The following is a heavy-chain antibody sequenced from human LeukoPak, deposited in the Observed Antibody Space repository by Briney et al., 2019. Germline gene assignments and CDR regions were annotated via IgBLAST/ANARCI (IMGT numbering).Heavy chain of an antibody. V-gene: IGHV4-34*01. J-gene: IGHJ6*03. CDR1: GGSFSGYY. CDR3: ARAYKWELPTGSYYMDV. D-gene: IGHD1-26*01. CDR2: INHSGST. Sequence: SETLSLTCAVYGGSFSGYYWNWIRQPPGKGLEWIGEINHSGSTNYNPSLKSRVTISVDTSKNQFSLKLSSVTAADTAVYYCARAYKWELPTGSYYMDVWGKGTTVTVSS.